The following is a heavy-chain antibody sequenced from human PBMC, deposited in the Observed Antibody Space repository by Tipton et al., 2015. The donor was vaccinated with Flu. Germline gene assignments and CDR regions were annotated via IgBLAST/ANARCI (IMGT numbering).Heavy chain of an antibody. D-gene: IGHD4/OR15-4a*01. CDR2: IYPGDFDS. CDR3: ARRGALGAFDI. CDR1: GYSFTTQW. J-gene: IGHJ3*02. V-gene: IGHV5-51*01. Sequence: QLVQSGAEVKKPGEPLTISCQASGYSFTTQWIGWVRQMPGKGLEWMGIIYPGDFDSRYSPSFQGLVTISADKSTSTAFLHWSSLKASDTAMYYCARRGALGAFDIWGQGTMVTVSS.